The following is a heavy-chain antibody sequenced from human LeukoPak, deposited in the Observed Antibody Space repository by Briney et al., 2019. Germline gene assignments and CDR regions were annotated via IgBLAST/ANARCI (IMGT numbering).Heavy chain of an antibody. CDR1: GGSIGSGSYY. CDR3: ARDPYYDSSGDN. D-gene: IGHD3-22*01. Sequence: SETLSLTCTVSGGSIGSGSYYWGWIRQPPGKGLEWIGSIYYSGSTYYKPSLKSRVTISLDTSKNQFSLKLSSVTAADTAVYYCARDPYYDSSGDNWGQGTLVTVSS. V-gene: IGHV4-39*07. CDR2: IYYSGST. J-gene: IGHJ4*02.